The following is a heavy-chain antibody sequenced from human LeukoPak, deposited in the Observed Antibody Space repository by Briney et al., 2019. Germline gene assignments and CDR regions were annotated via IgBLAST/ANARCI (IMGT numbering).Heavy chain of an antibody. CDR3: ARGGYDFWSGYSIGAFDI. Sequence: SETLSLTCAVSGYSISSGYYWGWIRQPPGKGLEWIGSIYHSGDTYYNPSLKSRITISVDTSKNQFSLKLSSVTAAHTAVYYCARGGYDFWSGYSIGAFDIWGQGTMVTVSS. D-gene: IGHD3-3*01. J-gene: IGHJ3*02. V-gene: IGHV4-38-2*01. CDR1: GYSISSGYY. CDR2: IYHSGDT.